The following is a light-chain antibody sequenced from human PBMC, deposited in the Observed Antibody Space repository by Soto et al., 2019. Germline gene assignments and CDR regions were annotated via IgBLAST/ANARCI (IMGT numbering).Light chain of an antibody. V-gene: IGLV2-8*01. Sequence: QSALTQPPSASGSPGRSVTISCTGTSSDIGGYNYVSWYQQHPGKAPKLMIYEVNKRPSGVPDRFSGSKSGNTASLTVSGLQAEDEADYDCASQAGRKNIIFGGGTKLTVL. CDR1: SSDIGGYNY. CDR3: ASQAGRKNII. CDR2: EVN. J-gene: IGLJ2*01.